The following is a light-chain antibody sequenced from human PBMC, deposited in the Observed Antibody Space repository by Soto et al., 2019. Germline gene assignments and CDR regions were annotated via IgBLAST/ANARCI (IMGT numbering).Light chain of an antibody. CDR2: GAS. Sequence: EIVLTQSPGTLSLSPGERATLSCRASQSVSSSYLAWYQQKPGQAPRLLIYGASSRATGIPDRFSGSGSGTGFTPTISRLEPEDFAVYYCQQDGSSTITFGQGTRLEIK. V-gene: IGKV3-20*01. CDR3: QQDGSSTIT. CDR1: QSVSSSY. J-gene: IGKJ5*01.